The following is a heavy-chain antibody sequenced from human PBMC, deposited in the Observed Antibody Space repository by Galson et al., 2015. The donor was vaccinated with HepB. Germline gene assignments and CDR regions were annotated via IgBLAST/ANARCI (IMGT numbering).Heavy chain of an antibody. CDR2: ISYDGSNK. CDR1: GFTFSSYG. D-gene: IGHD3-10*01. J-gene: IGHJ5*02. Sequence: SLRLSCAASGFTFSSYGMHWVRQAPGKGLEWVAVISYDGSNKYYADSVKGRFTISRDNSKNTLYLQMNSLRAEDTAVYYCATELWFGEGDPWGQGTLVTVSS. V-gene: IGHV3-30*03. CDR3: ATELWFGEGDP.